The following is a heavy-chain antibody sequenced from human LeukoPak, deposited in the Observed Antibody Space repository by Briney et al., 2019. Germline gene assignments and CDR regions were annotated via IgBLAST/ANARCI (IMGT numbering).Heavy chain of an antibody. D-gene: IGHD5/OR15-5a*01. CDR3: ARDGSTRPGNPFFDY. Sequence: GGSLRPSCAASGFTFSTYEMNWVRQAPGKGLEWVSYISSGDITIYYADSVKGRFTISRDNAKNSLYLQMNSLRVEDTAVYYCARDGSTRPGNPFFDYWGQGTLVTVSS. CDR1: GFTFSTYE. CDR2: ISSGDITI. J-gene: IGHJ4*02. V-gene: IGHV3-48*03.